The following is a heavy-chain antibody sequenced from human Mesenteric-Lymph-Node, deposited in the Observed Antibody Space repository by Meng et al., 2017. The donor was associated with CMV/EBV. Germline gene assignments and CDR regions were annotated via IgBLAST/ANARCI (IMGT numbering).Heavy chain of an antibody. CDR3: ARGGKGPEGNYFDY. D-gene: IGHD2-2*01. J-gene: IGHJ4*02. CDR1: GDSVSSNSAA. V-gene: IGHV6-1*01. Sequence: SQTLSLTCAISGDSVSSNSAAWNWIRQSPSRGLEWLGRTHYRSKWYNDYAVSVKSRITINPDTSKNQFSLQLNSVTPEDTAVYFCARGGKGPEGNYFDYWGQGTLVTVSS. CDR2: THYRSKWYN.